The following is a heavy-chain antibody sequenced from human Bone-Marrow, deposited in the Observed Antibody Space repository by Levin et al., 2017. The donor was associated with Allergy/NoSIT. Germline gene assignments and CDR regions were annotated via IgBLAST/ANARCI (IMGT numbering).Heavy chain of an antibody. D-gene: IGHD5-12*01. CDR1: GFTFSSYS. CDR2: ISGDGAVT. CDR3: AKSKAGIPTRTLDF. J-gene: IGHJ4*02. Sequence: PGGSLRLSCAASGFTFSSYSMNWVRQAPGKGLEWLSVISGDGAVTVYRDSVKGRFTISRDNSKNTLSLQLNSLRAEDTAVYYCAKSKAGIPTRTLDFWGQGTLITVSP. V-gene: IGHV3-23*01.